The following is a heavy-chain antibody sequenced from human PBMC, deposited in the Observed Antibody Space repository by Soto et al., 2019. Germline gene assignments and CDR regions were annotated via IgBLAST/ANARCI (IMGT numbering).Heavy chain of an antibody. D-gene: IGHD6-13*01. J-gene: IGHJ4*02. CDR2: IYSGGST. V-gene: IGHV3-53*01. CDR3: ARARWTASGLFHY. Sequence: EVQLVESGGGLIQPGRSLRLSCAASGFTVSSNYMTWVRQAPGKGLEWVSAIYSGGSTYYADSVKGRFTISRDNSKSTLYLQVNSLRAEDTAVYYCARARWTASGLFHYWCLGTLVTVSS. CDR1: GFTVSSNY.